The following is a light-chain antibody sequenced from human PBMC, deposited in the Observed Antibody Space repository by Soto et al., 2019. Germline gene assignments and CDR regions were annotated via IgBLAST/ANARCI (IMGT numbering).Light chain of an antibody. CDR3: KSYAGSNTYV. J-gene: IGLJ1*01. CDR2: EVV. V-gene: IGLV2-8*01. Sequence: QSALTQPPSASGSPGQSVTISCTGTNNDFGVYDFVSWYQHHPGKAPRLIIYEVVQRPSGVPDRFSGSKSGNTASLTVSGLQAADEADYFCKSYAGSNTYVFGSGTKLTVL. CDR1: NNDFGVYDF.